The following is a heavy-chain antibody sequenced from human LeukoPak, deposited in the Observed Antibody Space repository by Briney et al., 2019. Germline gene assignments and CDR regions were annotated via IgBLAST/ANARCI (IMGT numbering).Heavy chain of an antibody. D-gene: IGHD2-2*01. V-gene: IGHV3-23*01. J-gene: IGHJ4*02. CDR2: ISGSGGST. CDR3: AKDHPDIVVVPAAIDY. CDR1: GFTFSSYA. Sequence: GGSLRLSCAAFGFTFSSYAMSWVRQAPGKGLEWVSAISGSGGSTYYADSVKGRFTISRDNSKNTLYLQMNSLRAEDTAVYYCAKDHPDIVVVPAAIDYWGQGTLVTVSS.